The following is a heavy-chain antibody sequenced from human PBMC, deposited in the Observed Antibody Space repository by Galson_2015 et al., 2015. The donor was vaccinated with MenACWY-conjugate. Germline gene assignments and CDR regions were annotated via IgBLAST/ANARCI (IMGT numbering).Heavy chain of an antibody. J-gene: IGHJ4*02. V-gene: IGHV3-33*01. CDR2: IWYDGSQI. CDR1: GFTFSNYG. D-gene: IGHD1-14*01. Sequence: SLRLSCAASGFTFSNYGMHWVRQAPGKGLEWVAVIWYDGSQIYYADSVRGRFTISRDSSKNTLYLQMDRLRDEDTAVYYCARDLYNCYFDYWGQGTPVTVSS. CDR3: ARDLYNCYFDY.